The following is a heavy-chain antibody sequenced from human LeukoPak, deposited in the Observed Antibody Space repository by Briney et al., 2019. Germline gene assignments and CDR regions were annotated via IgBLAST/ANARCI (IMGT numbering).Heavy chain of an antibody. D-gene: IGHD2/OR15-2a*01. V-gene: IGHV3-23*01. CDR1: GFIFSSYG. CDR3: AKSASGYYLFDY. CDR2: VSGSGDST. Sequence: PGGSLRLSCAASGFIFSSYGMIWVRQAPGKALEWVSAVSGSGDSTNYADSVKGRFTISRDNSKNTLFLQMNSLRAEDTAVYYCAKSASGYYLFDYWGQGTLVTVSS. J-gene: IGHJ4*02.